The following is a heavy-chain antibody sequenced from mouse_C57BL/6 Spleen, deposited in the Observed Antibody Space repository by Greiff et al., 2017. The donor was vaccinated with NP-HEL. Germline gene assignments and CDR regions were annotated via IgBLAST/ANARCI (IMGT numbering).Heavy chain of an antibody. V-gene: IGHV1-69*01. J-gene: IGHJ3*01. CDR2: IDPSDSYT. Sequence: VQLQQPGAELVMPGASVKLSCKASGYTFTSYWMHWVKQRPGQGLEWIGEIDPSDSYTNYNQKFKGKSTLTVDKSSSTAYMQLSSLTSEDSAVYYCALDSSGSFAYWGQGTLVTVSA. CDR3: ALDSSGSFAY. CDR1: GYTFTSYW. D-gene: IGHD3-2*02.